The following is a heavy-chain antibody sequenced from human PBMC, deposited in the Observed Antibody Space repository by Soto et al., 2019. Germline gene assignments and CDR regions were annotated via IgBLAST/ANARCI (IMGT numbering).Heavy chain of an antibody. J-gene: IGHJ4*02. Sequence: SETLSLTCTVSGGSISSYYWSWIRQPPGKGLEWIGYISYSGSTNYNPSLKSRVTISVDTPKNQFSLKLPSVTAADTAVYYCARTGPSMVMVDYWGQGTLVTVSS. D-gene: IGHD5-18*01. CDR3: ARTGPSMVMVDY. V-gene: IGHV4-59*01. CDR2: ISYSGST. CDR1: GGSISSYY.